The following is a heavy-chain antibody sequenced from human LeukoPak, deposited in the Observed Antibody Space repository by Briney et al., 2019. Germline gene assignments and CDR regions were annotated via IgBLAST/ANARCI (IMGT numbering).Heavy chain of an antibody. CDR2: IYNSGST. V-gene: IGHV4-61*10. D-gene: IGHD1-26*01. CDR3: ARGGNYWPQWWFDP. Sequence: SETLSLTCTVSDGSISSGSYYWSWIRQPAGKGLEWIGRIYNSGSTNYNPSLNSRVTISVDASKNQFSLELNSVTPADTAVYYCARGGNYWPQWWFDPWGRGTLVSVSS. J-gene: IGHJ5*02. CDR1: DGSISSGSYY.